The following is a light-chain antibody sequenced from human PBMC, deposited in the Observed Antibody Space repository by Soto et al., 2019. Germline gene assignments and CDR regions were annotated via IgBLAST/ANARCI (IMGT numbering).Light chain of an antibody. CDR3: HQSYSTPLT. V-gene: IGKV1-39*01. Sequence: DIQMTQSPSSLSASVGDRVTMTCRTSQSISNYLTWYXQKIGNXXKXLVYAASSLQSGVPSRFRGSGSGTDLTITITSLQPEDCETYDCHQSYSTPLTFGGGTKVDIK. CDR1: QSISNY. CDR2: AAS. J-gene: IGKJ4*01.